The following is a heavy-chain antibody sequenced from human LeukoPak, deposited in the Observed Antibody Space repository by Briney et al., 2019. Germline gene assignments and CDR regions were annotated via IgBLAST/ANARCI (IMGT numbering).Heavy chain of an antibody. CDR1: GFPFSSYA. J-gene: IGHJ6*02. D-gene: IGHD2-15*01. CDR3: VRGYSFGPYGMDV. Sequence: GGSLRLSCSASGFPFSSYAMHWVRQAPGKGLKYVSAISDSGGSTYYADSVKGRFTISRDNSKNTLYLQMSSLRAEDTAVYFCVRGYSFGPYGMDVWGQGTTVTVSS. V-gene: IGHV3-64D*09. CDR2: ISDSGGST.